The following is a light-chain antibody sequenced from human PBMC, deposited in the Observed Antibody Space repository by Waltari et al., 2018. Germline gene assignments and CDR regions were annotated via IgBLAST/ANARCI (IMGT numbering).Light chain of an antibody. Sequence: DFQMTQSPSSLSASVGDRVNISCRATHSISDHLNWYQHKPGKAPKLLIYASSTLQSGVSSRFSGSRSGTEFTLTISSLQPDDFATYYCQQYNSYSITFGQGTRLEIK. CDR3: QQYNSYSIT. CDR1: HSISDH. J-gene: IGKJ5*01. CDR2: ASS. V-gene: IGKV1-17*01.